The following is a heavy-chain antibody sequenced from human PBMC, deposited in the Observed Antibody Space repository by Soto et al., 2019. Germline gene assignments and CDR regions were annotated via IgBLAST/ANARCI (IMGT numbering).Heavy chain of an antibody. V-gene: IGHV2-5*02. D-gene: IGHD3-10*02. CDR2: IYWDDDK. Sequence: SGATLVNPTQTLTLTCTFSGFLLSTSGVGVGWIRQPPGKALEWLALIYWDDDKRYSPSLKSRLTITKATSKNQVVLTMTNMDPVDTATYYCAHSFPKFGELLPNDYYYHGMDVWGQGTTDPVSS. J-gene: IGHJ6*02. CDR3: AHSFPKFGELLPNDYYYHGMDV. CDR1: GFLLSTSGVG.